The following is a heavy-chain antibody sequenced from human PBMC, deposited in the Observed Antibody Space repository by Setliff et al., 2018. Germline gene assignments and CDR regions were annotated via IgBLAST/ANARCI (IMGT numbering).Heavy chain of an antibody. V-gene: IGHV3-48*03. CDR3: ATEGEYSSSWDAFGI. Sequence: PGGSLRLSCAASGFTFSSYEMNWVRQAPGKGLEWVSYISSSGSARYYADSMKGRFTISRDNAKNSLYLQMNSLRAEDTAVYYCATEGEYSSSWDAFGIWGQGTMVTVSS. D-gene: IGHD6-13*01. J-gene: IGHJ3*02. CDR1: GFTFSSYE. CDR2: ISSSGSAR.